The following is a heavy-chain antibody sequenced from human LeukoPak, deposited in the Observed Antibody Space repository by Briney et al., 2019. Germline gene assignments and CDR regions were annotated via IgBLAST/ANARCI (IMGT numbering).Heavy chain of an antibody. D-gene: IGHD2-2*01. CDR2: IYPRDSDI. CDR1: GYNFSEYW. Sequence: GESLRISCKGSGYNFSEYWIGWVRQMPGKGLEWMGIIYPRDSDIRYNPSFQGQVTISADTSISTAYLQWTSLKPSDTAMYFCARHGPEIVVVPASIPLDYWGQGSLVTVSS. CDR3: ARHGPEIVVVPASIPLDY. V-gene: IGHV5-51*01. J-gene: IGHJ4*02.